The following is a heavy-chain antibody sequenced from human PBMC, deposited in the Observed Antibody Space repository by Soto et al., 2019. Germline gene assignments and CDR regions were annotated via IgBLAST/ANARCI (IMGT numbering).Heavy chain of an antibody. CDR2: ISYDGSNK. CDR3: AKDGDSGYDDGMDV. CDR1: GFTFSSYG. D-gene: IGHD1-26*01. V-gene: IGHV3-30*18. Sequence: QVQLVESGGGVVQPGRSLRLSCAASGFTFSSYGMHWVRQAPGKGLEWVAVISYDGSNKYYADSVKGRFTISRDNSKNTLYLQMNSLRAEDTAVYYCAKDGDSGYDDGMDVWGQGTTVTVSS. J-gene: IGHJ6*02.